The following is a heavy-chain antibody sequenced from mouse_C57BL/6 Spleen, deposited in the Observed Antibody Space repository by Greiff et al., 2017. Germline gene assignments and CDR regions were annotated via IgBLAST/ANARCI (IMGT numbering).Heavy chain of an antibody. CDR2: INPNNGGT. CDR1: GYTFTDYY. CDR3: ARSELLRFFDY. Sequence: EVQLQQSGPELVKPGASVKISCKASGYTFTDYYMNWVKQSHGKSLEWIGDINPNNGGTSYNQKFKGKATLTVDKSSSTAYMELRSLTSEDSAVYYCARSELLRFFDYWGKGTTLTVSS. V-gene: IGHV1-26*01. D-gene: IGHD1-1*01. J-gene: IGHJ2*01.